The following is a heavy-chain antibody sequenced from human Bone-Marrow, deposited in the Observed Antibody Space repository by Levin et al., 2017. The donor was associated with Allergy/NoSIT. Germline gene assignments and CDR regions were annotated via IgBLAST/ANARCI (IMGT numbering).Heavy chain of an antibody. J-gene: IGHJ4*02. D-gene: IGHD2-2*01. Sequence: GESLKISCKASGYTFTGYYMHWVRQAPGQGLEWMGWINPNSGGTNYAQKFQGRVTMTRDTSISTAYMELSRLRSDDTAVYYCARDSGQYCSSTSCYQHPFDYWGQGTLVTVSS. V-gene: IGHV1-2*02. CDR3: ARDSGQYCSSTSCYQHPFDY. CDR1: GYTFTGYY. CDR2: INPNSGGT.